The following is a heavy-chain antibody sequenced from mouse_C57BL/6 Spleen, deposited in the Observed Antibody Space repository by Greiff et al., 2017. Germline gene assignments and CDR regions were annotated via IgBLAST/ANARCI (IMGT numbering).Heavy chain of an antibody. CDR2: INPSSAYT. V-gene: IGHV1-4*01. CDR1: GYTFTSYT. Sequence: VPLQQSGAELARPGALVKMSCKASGYTFTSYTMNWVKQRPGQGLEWIGYINPSSAYTKYNQKFKDKATLTADKSSSTAYMQLSSLTSDDSAVYYCARLRQGAYDYWGQGTTLTVSS. J-gene: IGHJ2*01. D-gene: IGHD2-12*01. CDR3: ARLRQGAYDY.